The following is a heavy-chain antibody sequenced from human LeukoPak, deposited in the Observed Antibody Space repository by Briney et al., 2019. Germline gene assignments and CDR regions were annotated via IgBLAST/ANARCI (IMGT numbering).Heavy chain of an antibody. V-gene: IGHV7-4-1*02. D-gene: IGHD3-10*01. J-gene: IGHJ5*02. CDR3: ERANLWFGELGWIDP. CDR2: INTNTGNP. Sequence: GASVKVSCKASGYTFTTYAMNWVRQAPGQGLEWMGWINTNTGNPTYAQGFTGRFVFSLDTSVTTAYLQISRLRADDAAVYYCERANLWFGELGWIDPWGQGTLVTVSS. CDR1: GYTFTTYA.